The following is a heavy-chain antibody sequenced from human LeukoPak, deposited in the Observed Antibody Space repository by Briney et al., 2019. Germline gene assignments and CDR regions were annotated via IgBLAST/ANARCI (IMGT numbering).Heavy chain of an antibody. V-gene: IGHV4-59*11. Sequence: SETLSLTCSVSGGSISSHYWSWIRRPPGKGLEWIGYIYYGGSTNYNPSLKSRVTISVDTSKNQFSLKLSSVTAADTAVYYCARVGGCSSTTCSWKYYNYYMDVWGKGATVTVSS. CDR3: ARVGGCSSTTCSWKYYNYYMDV. D-gene: IGHD2-2*01. CDR2: IYYGGST. CDR1: GGSISSHY. J-gene: IGHJ6*03.